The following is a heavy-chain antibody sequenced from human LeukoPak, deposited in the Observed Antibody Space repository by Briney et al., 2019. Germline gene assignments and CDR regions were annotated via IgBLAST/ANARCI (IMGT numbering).Heavy chain of an antibody. Sequence: PSQTLSLTCTVSGGSISSGGYYWSWLRQHPGTGLEWIGYIYYSGSTYYNPSLKSRVTISVDTSKNQFSLKLSSVTAADTAVYYCARTGGGSCYSCNWFDPWGQGTLVTVSS. V-gene: IGHV4-31*03. D-gene: IGHD2-15*01. CDR2: IYYSGST. J-gene: IGHJ5*02. CDR1: GGSISSGGYY. CDR3: ARTGGGSCYSCNWFDP.